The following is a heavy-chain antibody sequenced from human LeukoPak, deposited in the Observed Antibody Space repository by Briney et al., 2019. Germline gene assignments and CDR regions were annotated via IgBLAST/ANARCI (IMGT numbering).Heavy chain of an antibody. CDR2: IYTSGST. V-gene: IGHV4-4*07. J-gene: IGHJ5*02. D-gene: IGHD6-13*01. CDR1: GGSISSYY. CDR3: ARANGYSSSWFGWFDP. Sequence: PSETLSLTCTVAGGSISSYYWSWIRQPAGKGLEWIWRIYTSGSTNYNPSLKSRVTMSVDTSKNQFSLKLSYVTAADTAVYFCARANGYSSSWFGWFDPWGQGTLVTVSS.